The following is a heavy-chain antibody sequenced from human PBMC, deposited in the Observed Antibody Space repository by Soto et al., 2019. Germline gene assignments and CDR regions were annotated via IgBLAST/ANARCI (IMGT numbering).Heavy chain of an antibody. CDR2: IYYSGNT. V-gene: IGHV4-30-4*01. CDR3: ARQGGASPDGLYYFDS. D-gene: IGHD3-16*01. Sequence: PSETLSLTCTVSGGSTSSDNYWSWIRQPPGKGLEWIGHIYYSGNTDYNPSLKSRLAISIDTSKNQFSLKLSSVTAADTAVYFCARQGGASPDGLYYFDSWGQGSLVTVSS. J-gene: IGHJ4*02. CDR1: GGSTSSDNY.